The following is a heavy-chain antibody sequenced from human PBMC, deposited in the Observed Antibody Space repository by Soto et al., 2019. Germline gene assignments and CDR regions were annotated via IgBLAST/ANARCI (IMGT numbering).Heavy chain of an antibody. CDR1: GGSISSYY. CDR2: IYYSGST. V-gene: IGHV4-59*12. Sequence: SETLSLTCTVSGGSISSYYWSWIRQPPGKGLEWIGYIYYSGSTNYNPSLKSRVTISVDTSKNQFSLKLSSVTAADTAVYYCAREGPEGPVDYWGQGTLVTVS. CDR3: AREGPEGPVDY. J-gene: IGHJ4*02.